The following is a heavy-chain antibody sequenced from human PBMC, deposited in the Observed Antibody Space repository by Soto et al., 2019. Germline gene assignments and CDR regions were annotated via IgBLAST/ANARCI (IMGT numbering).Heavy chain of an antibody. D-gene: IGHD2-15*01. J-gene: IGHJ6*03. CDR2: ISWNSGSI. V-gene: IGHV3-9*01. Sequence: GGSLRLSCAASGFTFDDYAMHWVRQAPGKGLEWVSGISWNSGSIGYADSVKGRFTISRDNAKNSLYLQMNSLRAEDTALYYCAKDKVVVVAATGYYYYYMDVWGKGTTVTVSS. CDR3: AKDKVVVVAATGYYYYYMDV. CDR1: GFTFDDYA.